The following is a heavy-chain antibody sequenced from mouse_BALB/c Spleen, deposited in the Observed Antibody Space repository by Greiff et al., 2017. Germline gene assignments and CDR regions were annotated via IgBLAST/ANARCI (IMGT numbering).Heavy chain of an antibody. CDR2: IDPENGDT. J-gene: IGHJ4*01. CDR1: GFNIKDYY. D-gene: IGHD2-2*01. Sequence: VQLQQSGAELVRSGASVKLSCTASGFNIKDYYMHWVKQRPEQGLEWIGWIDPENGDTEYAPKFQGKATMTADTSSNTAYLQLSSLTSEDTAVYYCRGGYYGYDYAMDYWGQGTSVTVSS. CDR3: RGGYYGYDYAMDY. V-gene: IGHV14-4*02.